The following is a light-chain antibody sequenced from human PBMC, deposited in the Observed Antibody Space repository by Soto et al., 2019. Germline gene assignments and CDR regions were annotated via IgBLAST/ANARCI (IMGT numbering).Light chain of an antibody. V-gene: IGLV2-14*03. CDR1: RTDVDGYDY. CDR3: TSDTSSPPFYV. J-gene: IGLJ1*01. Sequence: QSVLTQPASVSGSPGQSIAISCTGVRTDVDGYDYVSWYQQHPGQAPQLIIYDVYNRPSGVSHRFSGSKSGDTASLTISGLQADYEADDYCTSDTSSPPFYVVRTVTKVTVL. CDR2: DVY.